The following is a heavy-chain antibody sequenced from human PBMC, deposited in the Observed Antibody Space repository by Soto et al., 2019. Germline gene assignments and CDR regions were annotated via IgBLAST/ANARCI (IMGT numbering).Heavy chain of an antibody. CDR1: GGSISSSSYY. Sequence: QLLESGPGLVKPSETLSLTCTVSGGSISSSSYYWGWIRQPPGKGLEWIGSIYYSGSTYYNPSLKSRVTISVDTSKNQFSLKLSSVTAADTAVYYCARQLAAANDAFDIWGQGTMVTVSS. V-gene: IGHV4-39*01. CDR3: ARQLAAANDAFDI. CDR2: IYYSGST. D-gene: IGHD6-13*01. J-gene: IGHJ3*02.